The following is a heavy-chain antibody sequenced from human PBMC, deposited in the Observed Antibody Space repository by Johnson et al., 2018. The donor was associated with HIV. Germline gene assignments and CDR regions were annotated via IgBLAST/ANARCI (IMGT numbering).Heavy chain of an antibody. J-gene: IGHJ3*02. Sequence: QVQLVESGGGVVQPGRSLRLSCAASGFTFSSFGMPWVRQAPGTGLEWVAVVSDHGRTTYFADSVKGRFTISRDNSKNTLYLQMNNLRPEDTALYYCAKEGSSSPWAFDIWGQGTMVTVSS. CDR2: VSDHGRTT. CDR1: GFTFSSFG. V-gene: IGHV3-30*18. D-gene: IGHD2-15*01. CDR3: AKEGSSSPWAFDI.